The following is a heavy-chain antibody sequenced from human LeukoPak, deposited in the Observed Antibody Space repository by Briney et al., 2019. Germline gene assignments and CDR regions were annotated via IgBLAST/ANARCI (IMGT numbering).Heavy chain of an antibody. CDR3: ARAHYGGNPLTGVFDY. D-gene: IGHD4-23*01. CDR2: IIPIFGTA. CDR1: GGTFSSYA. Sequence: SVKVSCKASGGTFSSYAISWVRQAPGQGLEWLGGIIPIFGTANYAQKFQGRVTITADESTSTAYMELSSLRSEDTAVYYCARAHYGGNPLTGVFDYWGQGTLVTVSS. J-gene: IGHJ4*02. V-gene: IGHV1-69*13.